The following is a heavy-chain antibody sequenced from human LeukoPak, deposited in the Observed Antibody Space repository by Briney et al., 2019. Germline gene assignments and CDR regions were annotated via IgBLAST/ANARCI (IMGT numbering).Heavy chain of an antibody. CDR2: IYSGGGT. V-gene: IGHV3-53*01. J-gene: IGHJ4*02. D-gene: IGHD3-10*01. CDR1: GFTGNSFY. Sequence: GGSLRLSCAASGFTGNSFYMNWVRQAPGKGLEWVANIYSGGGTHYADSVEGRFTISRDKSKNTLYLQMNSPRAEDTAVYFCARGFGGDLLGYFFDYWGQGTLVTVSS. CDR3: ARGFGGDLLGYFFDY.